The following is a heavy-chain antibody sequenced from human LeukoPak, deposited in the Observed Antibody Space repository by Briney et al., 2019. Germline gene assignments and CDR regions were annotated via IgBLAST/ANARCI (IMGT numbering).Heavy chain of an antibody. V-gene: IGHV3-23*01. CDR1: GFTFSSYW. Sequence: GSLRLSCTASGFTFSSYWMHWVRQAPGKGLEWVSAIFGNGRTTYSADSVKGRFAISRDNSKNTLYLQMNSLRVEDTAVYYCAKDGGYNFFVAYFDYWAREPWSPSPQ. J-gene: IGHJ4*02. CDR3: AKDGGYNFFVAYFDY. CDR2: IFGNGRTT. D-gene: IGHD5-24*01.